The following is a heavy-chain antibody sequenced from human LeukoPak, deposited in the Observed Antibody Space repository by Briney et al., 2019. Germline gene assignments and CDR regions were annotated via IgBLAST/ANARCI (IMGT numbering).Heavy chain of an antibody. CDR3: ATGSGSGSYYNWDAFDI. V-gene: IGHV1-24*01. CDR2: FDPEDGET. Sequence: ASVKVSCKVSGYTLTELSMHWVRQAPGQGHEWMGGFDPEDGETIYAQKFQGRVTMTEDTSTDTAYMELSSLRSEDTAVYYCATGSGSGSYYNWDAFDIWGQGRMATVSS. CDR1: GYTLTELS. D-gene: IGHD3-10*01. J-gene: IGHJ3*02.